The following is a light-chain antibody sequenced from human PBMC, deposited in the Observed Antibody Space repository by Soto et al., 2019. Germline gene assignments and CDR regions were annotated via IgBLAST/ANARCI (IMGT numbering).Light chain of an antibody. CDR3: QQYDTNPWT. V-gene: IGKV1-5*03. CDR1: QTINNW. J-gene: IGKJ1*01. CDR2: KAS. Sequence: IQMTQSPSTLSASVGDSVTITCRASQTINNWLAWSQQKPGKAPKLLIYKASSLESGVPSRFSGSGSGTEFTLTISSLQHDDSATYFCQQYDTNPWTFGQGTKVEIK.